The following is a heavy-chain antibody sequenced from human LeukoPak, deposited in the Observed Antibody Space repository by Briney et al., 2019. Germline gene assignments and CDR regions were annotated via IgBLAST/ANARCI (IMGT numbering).Heavy chain of an antibody. CDR1: GFTFSNYA. J-gene: IGHJ4*02. CDR2: ISGSGTNT. V-gene: IGHV3-23*01. CDR3: AKTPAPVIGSKHYFDY. Sequence: GGSLRLSCAASGFTFSNYAMSWVRQAPGKGLEWVSGISGSGTNTDYADSVKGRFTISRDNSKNTLYVQMNSLRVEDTAVYYCAKTPAPVIGSKHYFDYWGQGTLVTVSS. D-gene: IGHD2/OR15-2a*01.